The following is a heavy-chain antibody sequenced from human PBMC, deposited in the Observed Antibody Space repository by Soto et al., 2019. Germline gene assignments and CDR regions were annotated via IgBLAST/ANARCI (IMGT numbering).Heavy chain of an antibody. D-gene: IGHD3-3*01. V-gene: IGHV1-2*02. Sequence: QVQLVQSGAEVKKPGASVKVSCKASGYSFIGHYVHGLRQAPGQGPEWMGGINPNGGGIRYVQKFQDRVTMTRDRSIDTAYMELTRLRSDDTAVYYCARGSRDYSDFWSGPHFDFWGQGTLVTVSS. CDR3: ARGSRDYSDFWSGPHFDF. J-gene: IGHJ4*02. CDR1: GYSFIGHY. CDR2: INPNGGGI.